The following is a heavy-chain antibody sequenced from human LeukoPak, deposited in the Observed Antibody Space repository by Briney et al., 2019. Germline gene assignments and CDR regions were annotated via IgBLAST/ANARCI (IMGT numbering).Heavy chain of an antibody. CDR1: GGSIRTYY. V-gene: IGHV4-59*08. CDR3: ARRIWADWYFDL. J-gene: IGHJ2*01. Sequence: PSETLSLTCTVSGGSIRTYYWSWIREPPGKGVVWIGYIYYSGSTTYNPSLKSRVTISVDTSKNQSSLKRSSVTAADTAVYYCARRIWADWYFDLWGRGTLVTISS. D-gene: IGHD6-19*01. CDR2: IYYSGST.